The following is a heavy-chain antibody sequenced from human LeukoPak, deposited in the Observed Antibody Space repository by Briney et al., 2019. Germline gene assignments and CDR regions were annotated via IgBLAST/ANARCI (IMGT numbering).Heavy chain of an antibody. CDR2: IYYIVTT. J-gene: IGHJ4*02. Sequence: KPSETLSLTCSVSNGSISSYYWSWIRHSPGKGLEWIGYIYYIVTTTYNPSLKRPVTISVDSPKNHFSLRLTSLTAADTALYYCARHGGTLDYFDSWGPGSLVIASS. V-gene: IGHV4-59*08. CDR1: NGSISSYY. CDR3: ARHGGTLDYFDS. D-gene: IGHD1-26*01.